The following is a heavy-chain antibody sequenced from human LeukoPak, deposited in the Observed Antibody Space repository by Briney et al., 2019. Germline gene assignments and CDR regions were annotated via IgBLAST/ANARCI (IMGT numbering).Heavy chain of an antibody. CDR1: GGSFSGYY. D-gene: IGHD3-16*01. CDR3: ARGAWGIFDP. V-gene: IGHV4-34*01. J-gene: IGHJ5*02. CDR2: INHSGST. Sequence: PSETLSLTCAVYGGSFSGYYWSWIRQPPGKGLEWIGEINHSGSTNYNPSLKSRVTISVDTSKNQFSLKLSSVTAADTAVYYCARGAWGIFDPWGQGTLVTVSS.